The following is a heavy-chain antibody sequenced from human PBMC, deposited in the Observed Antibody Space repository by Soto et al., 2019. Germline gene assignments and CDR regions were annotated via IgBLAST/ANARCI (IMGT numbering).Heavy chain of an antibody. CDR2: IIPIFGTA. J-gene: IGHJ6*02. D-gene: IGHD6-13*01. V-gene: IGHV1-69*01. Sequence: QVQLVQSGAEVKKPGSSVRVSCKASGGTFSSYAISWVRQAPGQGLEWMGGIIPIFGTANYAQKFQGRVTITADESTSTAYMELSSLRSEDTAVYYCASSAAGGNHYYYGMDVWGQGTTVTVSS. CDR1: GGTFSSYA. CDR3: ASSAAGGNHYYYGMDV.